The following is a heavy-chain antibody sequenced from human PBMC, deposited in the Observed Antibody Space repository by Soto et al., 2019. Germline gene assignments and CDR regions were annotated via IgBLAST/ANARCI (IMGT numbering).Heavy chain of an antibody. CDR2: INPATGAA. D-gene: IGHD3-3*01. V-gene: IGHV1-2*02. CDR1: GYPVTAYY. CDR3: ARGGGVGVAGSAAFDM. J-gene: IGHJ3*02. Sequence: QLHLVQSGAVVKKPGASVTVSCSASGYPVTAYYMHWVRQAPGRGLEWMGGINPATGAARYTQTSQGRVPWSREPSSSTGCLEPSALSPEDTAVFYGARGGGVGVAGSAAFDMWGQGTLVTVAS.